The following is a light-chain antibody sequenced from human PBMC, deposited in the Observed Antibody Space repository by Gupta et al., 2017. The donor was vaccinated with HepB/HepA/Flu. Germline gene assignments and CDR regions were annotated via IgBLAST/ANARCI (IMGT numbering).Light chain of an antibody. J-gene: IGKJ1*01. V-gene: IGKV1-39*01. CDR3: QQSHSSPWT. Sequence: DIQMSQSPSSLSASVGGRVTITCRTSQSINSYLNWYQQKPGKAPKLLIYAASSLQSGVPSRFSGSGSGTDFTLTISKLQPEDSATYYCQQSHSSPWTFGQGTKVEIK. CDR1: QSINSY. CDR2: AAS.